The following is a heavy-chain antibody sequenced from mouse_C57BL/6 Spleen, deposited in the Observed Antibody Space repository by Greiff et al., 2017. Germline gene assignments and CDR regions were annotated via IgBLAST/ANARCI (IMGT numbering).Heavy chain of an antibody. CDR1: GYTFTSYW. CDR2: INPSNGGT. Sequence: QVQLQQPGTELVKPGASVKLSCKASGYTFTSYWMHWVKQRPGQGLEWLGNINPSNGGTNYNEKFKSKATLTVDKSSSTAYMQLSSLTSEDSAVYYCARNYYGSSYWYFDVWGTGTTVTVSS. CDR3: ARNYYGSSYWYFDV. J-gene: IGHJ1*03. V-gene: IGHV1-53*01. D-gene: IGHD1-1*01.